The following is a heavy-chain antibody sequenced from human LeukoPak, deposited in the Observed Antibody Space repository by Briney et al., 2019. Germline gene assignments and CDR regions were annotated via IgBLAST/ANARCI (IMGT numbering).Heavy chain of an antibody. CDR2: IRSKAHGGTT. Sequence: GGSLRLSCTASGFTFGDYAMSWVRQAPGKGLEWVGFIRSKAHGGTTEYAASVKGRFTISRDDSKSIAYLQMNSLKTEDTAVYYCTRGVYFDYWGQGTLVTVSS. D-gene: IGHD2-8*01. CDR3: TRGVYFDY. J-gene: IGHJ4*02. V-gene: IGHV3-49*04. CDR1: GFTFGDYA.